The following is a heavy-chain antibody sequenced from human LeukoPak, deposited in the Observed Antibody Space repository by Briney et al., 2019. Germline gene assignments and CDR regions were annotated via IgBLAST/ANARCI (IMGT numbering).Heavy chain of an antibody. J-gene: IGHJ4*02. CDR1: GFTFSDYA. Sequence: PGGSLRLSCAASGFTFSDYAMHWVRQAPGKGLEWVAFISYDGSKKYYADSVKGRLTISRDNSKNTLYLQMNSLRAEDTAVYYCARHKGYSTAWYAIDYWGQGTLVTVSS. D-gene: IGHD6-19*01. CDR3: ARHKGYSTAWYAIDY. CDR2: ISYDGSKK. V-gene: IGHV3-30-3*01.